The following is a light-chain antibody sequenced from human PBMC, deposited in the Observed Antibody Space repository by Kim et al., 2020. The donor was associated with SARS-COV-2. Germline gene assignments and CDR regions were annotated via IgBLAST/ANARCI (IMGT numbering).Light chain of an antibody. V-gene: IGLV1-40*01. CDR2: GNS. J-gene: IGLJ2*01. CDR1: SSNIGAGYD. CDR3: QSYDSSHVV. Sequence: PGQRVTISCTGSSSNIGAGYDVHWYQQLPGIAPKLLIYGNSNRPSGVPDRFSGSKSGTSASLAITGLQAEDEADYYCQSYDSSHVVFGGGTQLTVL.